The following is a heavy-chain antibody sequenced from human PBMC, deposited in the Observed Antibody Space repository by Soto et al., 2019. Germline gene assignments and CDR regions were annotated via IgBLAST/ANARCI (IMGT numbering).Heavy chain of an antibody. CDR1: GDSISYYY. Sequence: ASETLSLTCTVSGDSISYYYWSWIRQPPGKGLEWIGYVYYDGSTNYNPSLESRVTMSIDTSKNQFSLKVSSVIAADTAVYYCVSYDRQSGRYSLDYWGQGTLVTVSS. V-gene: IGHV4-59*01. CDR2: VYYDGST. J-gene: IGHJ4*02. CDR3: VSYDRQSGRYSLDY. D-gene: IGHD3-10*01.